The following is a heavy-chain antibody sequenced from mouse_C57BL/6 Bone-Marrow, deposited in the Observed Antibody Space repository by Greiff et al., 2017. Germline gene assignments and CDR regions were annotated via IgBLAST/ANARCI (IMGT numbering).Heavy chain of an antibody. CDR2: IDPENGDT. CDR3: TTRATVVDFDY. Sequence: EVQLQQSGAELVRPGASVKLSCTASGFNIKDDYMHWVKQRPEQGLEWIGWIDPENGDTEYASKFQGKATITADTSSNTAYLQLSSLTSEDTAVYYCTTRATVVDFDYWGQGTTLTVSS. J-gene: IGHJ2*01. CDR1: GFNIKDDY. V-gene: IGHV14-4*01. D-gene: IGHD1-1*01.